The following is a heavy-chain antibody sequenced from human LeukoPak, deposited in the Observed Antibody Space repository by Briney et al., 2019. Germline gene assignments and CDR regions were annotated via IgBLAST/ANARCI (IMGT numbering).Heavy chain of an antibody. Sequence: PGGSLRLSCAASGFTFSSYGMHWVRQAPGKGLEWVAFIRYDGSNKYYADSVKGRFTISRDNSKNTLYLQMNSLRAEDTAVYYCAKDLSGYSSGWSPSDYWGQGTLVTVSS. D-gene: IGHD6-19*01. V-gene: IGHV3-30*02. CDR2: IRYDGSNK. J-gene: IGHJ4*02. CDR3: AKDLSGYSSGWSPSDY. CDR1: GFTFSSYG.